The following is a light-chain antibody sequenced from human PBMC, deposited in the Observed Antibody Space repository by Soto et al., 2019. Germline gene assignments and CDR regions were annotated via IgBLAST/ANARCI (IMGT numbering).Light chain of an antibody. CDR3: QQSYSTPPT. CDR2: AAS. Sequence: DIQMTQSPSSLSASVGDRVTITCRASQSISSYLNWYQQKPGKAPKLLIYAASSLQSGVPSRFSGSGSGTDFTLTISSLHPEDFATYYCQQSYSTPPTLGGGTKVDIK. CDR1: QSISSY. V-gene: IGKV1-39*01. J-gene: IGKJ4*01.